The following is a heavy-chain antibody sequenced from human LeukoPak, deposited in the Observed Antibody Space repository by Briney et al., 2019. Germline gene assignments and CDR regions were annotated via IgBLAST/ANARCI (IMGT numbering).Heavy chain of an antibody. D-gene: IGHD2-21*02. CDR3: AKDYGSPPIVVVTASFSLAYYFDY. J-gene: IGHJ4*02. Sequence: GGSLRLSCAASGFTFSSYGMSWVRQAPGKGLEWVSAISGSGGSTYYADSVKGRFTISRDNSKNTLYLQMNSLRAEDTAVYYCAKDYGSPPIVVVTASFSLAYYFDYWGQGTLVTVSS. CDR2: ISGSGGST. V-gene: IGHV3-23*01. CDR1: GFTFSSYG.